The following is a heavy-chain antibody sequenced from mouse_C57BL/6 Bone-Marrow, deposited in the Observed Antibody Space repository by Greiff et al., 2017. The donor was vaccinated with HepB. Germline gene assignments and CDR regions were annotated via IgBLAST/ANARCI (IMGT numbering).Heavy chain of an antibody. V-gene: IGHV1-61*01. CDR1: GYTFTSYW. Sequence: QVQLKQPGAELVRPGSSVKLSCKASGYTFTSYWMDWVKQRPGQGLEWIGNIYPSDSETHYNQKFKDKATLTVDKSSSTAYMQLSSLTSEDSAVYYCARSNPYDYWGQGTTLTVSS. CDR2: IYPSDSET. J-gene: IGHJ2*01. CDR3: ARSNPYDY.